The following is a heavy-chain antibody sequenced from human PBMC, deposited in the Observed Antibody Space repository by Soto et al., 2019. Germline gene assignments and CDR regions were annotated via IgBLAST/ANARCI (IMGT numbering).Heavy chain of an antibody. D-gene: IGHD6-13*01. CDR2: INHSGST. V-gene: IGHV4-34*01. CDR1: GGCFSGYY. Sequence: SETLSLTSAVYGGCFSGYYWSWIRQPPGKGLEWIGEINHSGSTNYNPSLKSRVTISVDTSKNQFSLKLSSVTAADTAVYYCDRAAAGLLAYRGQGTLVTGSS. CDR3: DRAAAGLLAY. J-gene: IGHJ4*02.